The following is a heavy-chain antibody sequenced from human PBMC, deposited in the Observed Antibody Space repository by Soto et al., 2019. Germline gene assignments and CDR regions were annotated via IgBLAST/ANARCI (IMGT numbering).Heavy chain of an antibody. CDR2: IYSGGST. J-gene: IGHJ2*01. D-gene: IGHD3-22*01. Sequence: EVQLVESGGGLVQPEGSLRLSCAASGFTVSSNYMSWVRQAPGKGLEWVSVIYSGGSTYYADSVKGRFTISRHNSKNTLYLQMNSLRAEDTAVYYCARSRYYYDSSGYRYWYFDLWGRGTLVTVSS. CDR3: ARSRYYYDSSGYRYWYFDL. CDR1: GFTVSSNY. V-gene: IGHV3-53*04.